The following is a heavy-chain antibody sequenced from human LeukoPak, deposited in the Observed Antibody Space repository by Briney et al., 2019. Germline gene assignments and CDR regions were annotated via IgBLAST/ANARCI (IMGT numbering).Heavy chain of an antibody. V-gene: IGHV3-21*04. D-gene: IGHD3-22*01. CDR3: ADLGTTYYYDRSTY. Sequence: GGSLRLSCAASGFTFSSYSMNWVRQAPGKGLEWVSSISSSSSYIYYADSVKGRFTISRDNSKNTLYLQMNSLRAEDTAIYYCADLGTTYYYDRSTYWGHGTLVTVSS. CDR1: GFTFSSYS. J-gene: IGHJ4*01. CDR2: ISSSSSYI.